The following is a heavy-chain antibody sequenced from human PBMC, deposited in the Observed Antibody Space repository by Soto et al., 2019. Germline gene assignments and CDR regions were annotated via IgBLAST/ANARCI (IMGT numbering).Heavy chain of an antibody. V-gene: IGHV1-69*01. D-gene: IGHD6-13*01. Sequence: QVQLVQSGAEVKKPGSSVKVSCKASGGTFSSYAISWVRQAPGQGLEWMGGIIPIFGTANYAQKFQGRVKITAEEYTSTAYMKLGSLSSEYTAVYYCARDSGSSTLGYWFDPWGQGTLVTVSS. CDR3: ARDSGSSTLGYWFDP. CDR2: IIPIFGTA. CDR1: GGTFSSYA. J-gene: IGHJ5*02.